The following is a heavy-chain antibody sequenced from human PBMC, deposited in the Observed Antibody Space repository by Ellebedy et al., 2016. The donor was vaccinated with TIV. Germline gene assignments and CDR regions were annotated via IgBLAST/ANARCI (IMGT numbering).Heavy chain of an antibody. V-gene: IGHV5-10-1*01. CDR2: IDPSDSYT. Sequence: GESLKISXKGSGYSFTSYWISWVRQMPGKGLEWMGRIDPSDSYTNYSPSFQGHVTISADKSISTAYLQWSSLKASDTAMYYCARYYYDSSGDTVFDYWGQGTLVTVSS. CDR3: ARYYYDSSGDTVFDY. J-gene: IGHJ4*02. CDR1: GYSFTSYW. D-gene: IGHD3-22*01.